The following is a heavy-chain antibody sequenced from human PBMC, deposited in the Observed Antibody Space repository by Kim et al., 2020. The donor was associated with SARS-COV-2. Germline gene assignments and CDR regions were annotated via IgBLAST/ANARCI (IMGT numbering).Heavy chain of an antibody. D-gene: IGHD2-15*01. CDR1: GFTFSSYS. V-gene: IGHV3-21*01. J-gene: IGHJ3*02. CDR3: ARDLTSCEFDI. Sequence: GGSLRLSCAASGFTFSSYSMNWVRQAPGKGLEWVSSISSSSSYIYYADSVKGRFTISRDNAKNSLYLQMNSLRAEDTAVYYCARDLTSCEFDIWGQGTMVTVSS. CDR2: ISSSSSYI.